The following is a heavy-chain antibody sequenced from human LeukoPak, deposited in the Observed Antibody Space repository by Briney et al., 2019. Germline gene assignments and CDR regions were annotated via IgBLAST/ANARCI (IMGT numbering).Heavy chain of an antibody. Sequence: PGGSLRLSCAASGFTFSSYGMHWVRQAPGKGLEWVAFIRYDGSNKYYADSVKGRFTISRDNAKNSLYLQMNSLRAEDTAVYYCVSELFDYWGQGTLVTVSS. J-gene: IGHJ4*02. V-gene: IGHV3-30*02. CDR1: GFTFSSYG. CDR3: VSELFDY. CDR2: IRYDGSNK. D-gene: IGHD1-26*01.